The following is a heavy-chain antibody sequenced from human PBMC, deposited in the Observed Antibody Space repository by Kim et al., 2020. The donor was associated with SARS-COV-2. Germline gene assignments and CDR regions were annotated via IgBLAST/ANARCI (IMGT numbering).Heavy chain of an antibody. V-gene: IGHV3-30*18. Sequence: GSLRLSCAASGLTFRNYGMHWVRQAPGKGLEWVAVISYDGSNKYYADSVKDRFTISRDNSKNTLWLQMNSLRAEDTAVYYCAKGAMFWGADHDYWGQGTLVTVSS. CDR1: GLTFRNYG. CDR3: AKGAMFWGADHDY. J-gene: IGHJ4*02. CDR2: ISYDGSNK. D-gene: IGHD3-10*01.